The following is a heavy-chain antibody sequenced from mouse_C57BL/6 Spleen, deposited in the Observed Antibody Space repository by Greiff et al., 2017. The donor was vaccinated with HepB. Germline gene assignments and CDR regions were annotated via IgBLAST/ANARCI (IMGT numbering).Heavy chain of an antibody. D-gene: IGHD1-1*01. CDR2: IDPENGDT. CDR1: GFNIKDDY. Sequence: DVKLVESGAELVRPGASVKLSCTASGFNIKDDYMHWVKQRPEQGLEWIGWIDPENGDTEYASKFQGKATITADTSSNTAYLQLSSLTSEDTAVYYCTLIKPYFDVWGTGTTVTVSS. CDR3: TLIKPYFDV. V-gene: IGHV14-4*01. J-gene: IGHJ1*03.